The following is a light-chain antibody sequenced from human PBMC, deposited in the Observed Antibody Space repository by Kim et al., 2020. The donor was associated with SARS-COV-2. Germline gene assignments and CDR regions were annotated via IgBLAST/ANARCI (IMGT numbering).Light chain of an antibody. CDR1: SSDFGSYNY. CDR2: EVT. Sequence: GQSVAISCSGTSSDFGSYNYVSWYKQHPGKAPKLMIFEVTKRPSGVPDRFSASMSGNTASLTISRLQPEDEADYYCTSHANNNYIFGTGTKVTVL. J-gene: IGLJ1*01. CDR3: TSHANNNYI. V-gene: IGLV2-8*01.